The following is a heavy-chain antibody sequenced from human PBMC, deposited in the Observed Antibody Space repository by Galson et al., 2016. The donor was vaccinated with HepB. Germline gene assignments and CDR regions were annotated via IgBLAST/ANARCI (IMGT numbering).Heavy chain of an antibody. CDR3: AREIAVGRTFPFFDF. CDR2: IYHSGST. J-gene: IGHJ4*02. Sequence: SETLSLTCAVSGGSITIGNWWGWVRQPPGKGLEWIGEIYHSGSTNYNPSLESRVTISVDKSNNQFSLKLRSVTAADTAVYYCAREIAVGRTFPFFDFWGQGTLVTVSS. V-gene: IGHV4-4*02. D-gene: IGHD6-19*01. CDR1: GGSITIGNW.